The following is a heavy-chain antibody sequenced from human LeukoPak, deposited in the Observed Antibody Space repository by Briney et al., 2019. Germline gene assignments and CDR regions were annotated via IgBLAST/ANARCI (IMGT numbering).Heavy chain of an antibody. CDR2: ISWDGGST. CDR1: GFTFSSYA. CDR3: AKDRRKWTTDSSGYHPFDY. V-gene: IGHV3-43*01. Sequence: PGGSLRLSCAASGFTFSSYAMSWVRQAPGRGLEWVSLISWDGGSTYYADSVKGRFTISRDNSKNSLFLQMSSLRTDDTALYYCAKDRRKWTTDSSGYHPFDYWGQGTLVTVSS. D-gene: IGHD3-22*01. J-gene: IGHJ4*02.